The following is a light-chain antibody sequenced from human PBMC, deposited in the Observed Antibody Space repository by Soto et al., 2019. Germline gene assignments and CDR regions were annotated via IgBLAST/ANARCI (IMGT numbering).Light chain of an antibody. J-gene: IGLJ2*01. CDR1: SSNIGAGYD. Sequence: QLVLPQTPSVSGTPGQTVTISCSGSSSNIGAGYDVHWYQQLPGTAPKLLIYGNSNRPSGVPDRFSGSKSGTSASLAITGLQAEDEADYYCQSYDSSLSGLVFGGGTKVTVL. V-gene: IGLV1-40*01. CDR3: QSYDSSLSGLV. CDR2: GNS.